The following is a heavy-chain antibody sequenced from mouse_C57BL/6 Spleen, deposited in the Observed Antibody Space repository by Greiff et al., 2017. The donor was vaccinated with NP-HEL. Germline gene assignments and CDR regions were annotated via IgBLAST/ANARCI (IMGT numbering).Heavy chain of an antibody. CDR1: EYEFPSHD. J-gene: IGHJ4*01. V-gene: IGHV5-2*01. CDR2: INSDGGST. D-gene: IGHD4-1*01. Sequence: EVKLMESGGGLVQPGESLKLSCESNEYEFPSHDMSWVRKTPEKRLELVAAINSDGGSTYYPDTMERRFIISRDNTKKTLYLQMSSLRSEDTALYYWARQGTGTRAMDYWGQGTSVTVSS. CDR3: ARQGTGTRAMDY.